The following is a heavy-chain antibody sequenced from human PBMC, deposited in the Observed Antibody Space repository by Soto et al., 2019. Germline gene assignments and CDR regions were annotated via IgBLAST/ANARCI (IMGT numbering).Heavy chain of an antibody. CDR3: ARDKSGSGSYFYYFDY. V-gene: IGHV4-61*01. CDR2: MYYSGST. Sequence: SETLSLTCTVSGGSVNSDSYYWSWIRQPPGKGLEWIGYMYYSGSTDYNPSLESRVTISVDKFKNQFSLRLSFVTAADTAVYYCARDKSGSGSYFYYFDYWGQGSLVTVSS. D-gene: IGHD3-10*01. CDR1: GGSVNSDSYY. J-gene: IGHJ4*02.